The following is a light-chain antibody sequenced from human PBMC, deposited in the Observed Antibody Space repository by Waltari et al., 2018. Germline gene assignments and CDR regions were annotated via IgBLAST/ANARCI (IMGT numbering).Light chain of an antibody. Sequence: QSALTQPASVSGSPGQSITIPCTGTRRDVWGYYPVSWFQQHPGKPPKLMIYEGSKRPSGVSNRFSGSKSGNTASLTISGLQAEDEADYYCCSYAGSHVVFGGGTKLTVL. CDR3: CSYAGSHVV. CDR1: RRDVWGYYP. J-gene: IGLJ2*01. CDR2: EGS. V-gene: IGLV2-23*01.